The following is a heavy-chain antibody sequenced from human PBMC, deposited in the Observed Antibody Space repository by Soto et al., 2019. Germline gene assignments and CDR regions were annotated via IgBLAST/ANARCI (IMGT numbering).Heavy chain of an antibody. D-gene: IGHD3-10*01. CDR3: TTDLKWSGGDY. CDR1: GLTFRDAW. Sequence: EVQLVESGGGLVKPGGSLRLSCVVSGLTFRDAWVNWVRQAPGEGLEWVGRIRGTTNGGTTDYAAPVKGRFTISRDDSKNTVYLQSNSLKFEDTAIYHCTTDLKWSGGDYWGQGTLVSVSS. V-gene: IGHV3-15*07. CDR2: IRGTTNGGTT. J-gene: IGHJ4*02.